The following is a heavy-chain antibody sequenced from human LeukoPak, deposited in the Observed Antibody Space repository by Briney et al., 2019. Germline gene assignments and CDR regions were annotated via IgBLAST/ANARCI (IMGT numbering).Heavy chain of an antibody. Sequence: GASVKVSCKASGYTFTGYYIHWVRQAPGQGLEWMGWINPNSGGTNYAQKFQGRVTMTRDTSISTAYMELSRLRSDDTAVYYCASGAGVAATWDYYYYMDVWGKGTTVTVSS. CDR1: GYTFTGYY. CDR3: ASGAGVAATWDYYYYMDV. CDR2: INPNSGGT. D-gene: IGHD2-15*01. V-gene: IGHV1-2*02. J-gene: IGHJ6*03.